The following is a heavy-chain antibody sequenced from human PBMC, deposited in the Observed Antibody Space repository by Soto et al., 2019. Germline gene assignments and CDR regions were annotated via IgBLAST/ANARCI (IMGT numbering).Heavy chain of an antibody. CDR2: INHSGST. CDR1: GGSFSGYY. D-gene: IGHD5-18*01. Sequence: QVQLQQWGAGLLKPSETLSLTCAVYGGSFSGYYWSWIRQPPGKGLEWIGEINHSGSTNYNPSLKSRVTIXXDXCXXRFSLEPSSVTAADTAVDYCARAANNRGYRDGPDYWGQGPLVTVSS. V-gene: IGHV4-34*01. J-gene: IGHJ4*02. CDR3: ARAANNRGYRDGPDY.